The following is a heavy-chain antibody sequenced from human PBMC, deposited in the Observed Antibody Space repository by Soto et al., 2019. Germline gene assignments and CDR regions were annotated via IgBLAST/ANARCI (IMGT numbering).Heavy chain of an antibody. Sequence: QVQLVESGGGVVQPGRSLRLSCAASGFTFSSYAMHWVRQAPGKGLEWVAVISYDGSNKYYADSVKGRFTISRDNSKNTIYLQMNSLRAEDTAVYYCARDRRTMIVVVMAWSFDYWGQGTLVTVSS. D-gene: IGHD3-22*01. CDR2: ISYDGSNK. V-gene: IGHV3-30-3*01. CDR3: ARDRRTMIVVVMAWSFDY. CDR1: GFTFSSYA. J-gene: IGHJ4*02.